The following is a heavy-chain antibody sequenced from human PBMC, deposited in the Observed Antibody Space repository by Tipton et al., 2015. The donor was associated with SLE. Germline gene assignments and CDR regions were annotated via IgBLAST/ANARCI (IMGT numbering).Heavy chain of an antibody. CDR2: IHYSGST. Sequence: TLSLTCTVSGGSISSHYWSWIRQPPGKGLEWIGDIHYSGSTNYNPSLKGRVSISVDTSKIQFSLKLRSVTAADTAVYYCAKGTKYYDYWSGPLWYFDYWGQGKLVTVSS. CDR1: GGSISSHY. CDR3: AKGTKYYDYWSGPLWYFDY. V-gene: IGHV4-59*11. J-gene: IGHJ4*02. D-gene: IGHD3-3*01.